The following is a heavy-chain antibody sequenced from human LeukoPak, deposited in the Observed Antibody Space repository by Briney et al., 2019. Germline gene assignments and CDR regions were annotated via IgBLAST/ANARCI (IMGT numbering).Heavy chain of an antibody. Sequence: ASVKVSCKASGYTFTSYGISWVRQAPGQGLEWMGWINTYNGNTNYAQNLQGRVTMTTDTSTTTAYMELRSLRSDDKAVYYCARGQRAGGYYDSSGYYPYWGQGTLVTVSS. CDR3: ARGQRAGGYYDSSGYYPY. CDR2: INTYNGNT. D-gene: IGHD3-22*01. V-gene: IGHV1-18*01. J-gene: IGHJ4*02. CDR1: GYTFTSYG.